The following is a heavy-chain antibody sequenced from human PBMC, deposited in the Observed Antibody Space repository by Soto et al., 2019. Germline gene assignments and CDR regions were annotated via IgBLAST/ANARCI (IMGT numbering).Heavy chain of an antibody. CDR3: AAYNTSRHAAFDI. CDR2: ISGSGGTT. D-gene: IGHD1-20*01. V-gene: IGHV3-23*01. Sequence: EVQLLESGGGLVQPGGSLRLSCAASGFTFSSYAMSWVRQAPGKGLEWVSAISGSGGTTYYADSVQGRFTISRDNSKNTLYLQMNSLRAEDTAVYYCAAYNTSRHAAFDIWGQGTTVIVSS. CDR1: GFTFSSYA. J-gene: IGHJ3*02.